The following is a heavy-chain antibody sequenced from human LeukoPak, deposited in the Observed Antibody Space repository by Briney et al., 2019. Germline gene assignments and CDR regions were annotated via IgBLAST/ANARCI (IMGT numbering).Heavy chain of an antibody. J-gene: IGHJ3*02. CDR2: INPNSGGT. V-gene: IGHV1-2*02. Sequence: ASVKVSCKAFGYTFTGYYMHWVRQAPGQGLEWMGWINPNSGGTNYAQKFQGRVTMTRDTSISTAYMELSRLRSDDTAVYYCARDGDSSSSDAFDIWGQGTMVTVSS. D-gene: IGHD6-6*01. CDR1: GYTFTGYY. CDR3: ARDGDSSSSDAFDI.